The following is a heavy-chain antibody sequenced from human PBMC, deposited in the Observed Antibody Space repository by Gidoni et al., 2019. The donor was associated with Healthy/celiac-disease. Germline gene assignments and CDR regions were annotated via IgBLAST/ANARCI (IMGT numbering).Heavy chain of an antibody. D-gene: IGHD3-16*01. Sequence: QVQLVQSGAEVKKPGASVKVSCKASGYTFTSYAMPWVRQAPGQGLEWMGWINAGNGNTKYSQKFQGRVTITRDTSASTAYMELSSMRSEDTAVYYCARDDGGGYYYGMDVWGQGTTVTVSS. J-gene: IGHJ6*02. CDR2: INAGNGNT. CDR3: ARDDGGGYYYGMDV. V-gene: IGHV1-3*01. CDR1: GYTFTSYA.